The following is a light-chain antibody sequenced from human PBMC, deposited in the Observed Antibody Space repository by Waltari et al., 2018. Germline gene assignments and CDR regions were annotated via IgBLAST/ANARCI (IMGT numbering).Light chain of an antibody. Sequence: QTVVTQEPSLTVSPGGTVTLTCASSTGAVTRNYYPNWIQQRPGQAPRALIYNTNNKYSWTPARFSGSLLGGKAALTLSRAQPEDEADYYCLLYYSGGARVFGGGTKLTVL. CDR3: LLYYSGGARV. V-gene: IGLV7-43*01. CDR2: NTN. CDR1: TGAVTRNYY. J-gene: IGLJ2*01.